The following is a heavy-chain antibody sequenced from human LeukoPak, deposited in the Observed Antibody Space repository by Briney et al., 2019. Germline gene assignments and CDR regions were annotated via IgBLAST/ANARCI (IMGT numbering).Heavy chain of an antibody. J-gene: IGHJ5*02. Sequence: TSETLSLTCTVSGGSISSYYWSWIRQPPGKGLEWIGHIYYSESTNYNPSLKSRVTISVDTSKNQFSLKLTSVTAADTAMYYCARTYSSNWYSGFDPWGQGTLVTVSS. D-gene: IGHD6-13*01. CDR3: ARTYSSNWYSGFDP. V-gene: IGHV4-59*01. CDR2: IYYSEST. CDR1: GGSISSYY.